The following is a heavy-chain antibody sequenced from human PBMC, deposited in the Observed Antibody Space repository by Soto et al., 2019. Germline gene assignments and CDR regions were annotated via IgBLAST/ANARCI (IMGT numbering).Heavy chain of an antibody. V-gene: IGHV5-51*07. Sequence: GESLKVSCKGSGYSFTSYWIGWVHQMPGKGLEWMGIIYPGDSDTRYSPSFQGQVTISADKSISTAYLQWSSLKASDTAMYHCARQSSIAAEGYYYYGMDVWGQGITDTVSS. D-gene: IGHD6-6*01. CDR2: IYPGDSDT. CDR1: GYSFTSYW. J-gene: IGHJ6*02. CDR3: ARQSSIAAEGYYYYGMDV.